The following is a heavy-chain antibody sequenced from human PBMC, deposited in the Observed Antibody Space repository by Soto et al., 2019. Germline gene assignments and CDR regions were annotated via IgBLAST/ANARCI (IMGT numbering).Heavy chain of an antibody. CDR2: ISVYNGNT. Sequence: VKVSCKASGYTFTAYGISWVRQVPGQGLEWMGWISVYNGNTKYAQKLQDRLTMATDTSTTTAYMELRGLTSDDTAVYFCARVYDFWSGYKTPFDYWGQGTLVTVSS. D-gene: IGHD3-3*01. CDR1: GYTFTAYG. V-gene: IGHV1-18*01. CDR3: ARVYDFWSGYKTPFDY. J-gene: IGHJ4*02.